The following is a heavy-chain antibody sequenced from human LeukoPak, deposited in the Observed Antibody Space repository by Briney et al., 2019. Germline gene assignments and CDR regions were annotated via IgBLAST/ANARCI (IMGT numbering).Heavy chain of an antibody. Sequence: GGSLRLSCAASGFTFSSYVMHWVRQAPGKGLEWVSAISGSGGSTYYADSVKGRFTISRDNSKNTLYLQMNSLRAEDTAVYYCAKGNNWNGLFDYWGQGTLVTVSS. CDR3: AKGNNWNGLFDY. CDR2: ISGSGGST. D-gene: IGHD1-20*01. V-gene: IGHV3-23*01. CDR1: GFTFSSYV. J-gene: IGHJ4*02.